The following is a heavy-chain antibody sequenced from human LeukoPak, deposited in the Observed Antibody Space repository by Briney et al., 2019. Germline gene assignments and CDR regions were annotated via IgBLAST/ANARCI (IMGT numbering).Heavy chain of an antibody. D-gene: IGHD3-9*01. J-gene: IGHJ6*02. CDR2: INSHTGNP. CDR3: AIWYYDILTGPSTVVDV. Sequence: ASVKVSCKASGYTFTGYHMHWVRQAPGQGLEWMGWINSHTGNPTYAQGFTGRFVFSLDTSVSTAYLQISSLKAEDTAVYYCAIWYYDILTGPSTVVDVWGQGTTVTVSS. V-gene: IGHV7-4-1*02. CDR1: GYTFTGYH.